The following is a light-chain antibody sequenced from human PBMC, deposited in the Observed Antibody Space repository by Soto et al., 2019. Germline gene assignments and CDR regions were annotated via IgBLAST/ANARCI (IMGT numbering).Light chain of an antibody. Sequence: EIVMTQSPATLSVSPGERATLSCRASQSVTSNLAWYQQKPGQAPRLLIYGASTRATSIPARFSGSGSGTEFPLTISSLQSEDFAVYYCLQYNNWPRTFGQGTKVEIK. V-gene: IGKV3-15*01. J-gene: IGKJ1*01. CDR1: QSVTSN. CDR3: LQYNNWPRT. CDR2: GAS.